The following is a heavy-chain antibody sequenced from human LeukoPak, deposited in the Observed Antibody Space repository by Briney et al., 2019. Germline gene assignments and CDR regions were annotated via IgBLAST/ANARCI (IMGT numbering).Heavy chain of an antibody. V-gene: IGHV4-61*08. CDR2: IYYSGST. CDR1: GGSISSGGYS. CDR3: ARDSALGFGELYFDY. J-gene: IGHJ4*02. D-gene: IGHD3-10*01. Sequence: SQTLSLTCAVSGGSISSGGYSWGWIRQPPGRGLEWIVYIYYSGSTNYNPSLKSRFTISVDTSKNQFSLKLSSVTAADTAVYYCARDSALGFGELYFDYWGQGTLVTVSS.